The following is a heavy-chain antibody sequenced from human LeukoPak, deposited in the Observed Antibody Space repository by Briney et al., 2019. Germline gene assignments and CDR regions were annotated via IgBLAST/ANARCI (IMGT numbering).Heavy chain of an antibody. CDR3: ARPMVRGAIGAFDI. CDR1: GYSFSTYW. Sequence: GESLKISCKGSGYSFSTYWIGWVRQMPGKGLEWMGIIYPVDSDTRYSPSFQGQVTISADKSNSTAYLQWSSLKASDTAMYYCARPMVRGAIGAFDIWGQGTMVTVSS. V-gene: IGHV5-51*01. CDR2: IYPVDSDT. D-gene: IGHD3-10*01. J-gene: IGHJ3*02.